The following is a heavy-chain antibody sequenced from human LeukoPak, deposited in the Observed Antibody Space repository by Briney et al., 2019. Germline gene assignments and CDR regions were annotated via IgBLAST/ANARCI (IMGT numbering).Heavy chain of an antibody. CDR1: GFTFDDYA. Sequence: GGSLRLSCAASGFTFDDYAMHWVRQAPGKGLEWVSSISWNSGSIGYADSVKGRFTISRDNAKNSLYLQMNSLRAEDMALYYCAKGYSSGWYLGPADYWGQGTLVTVSS. D-gene: IGHD6-19*01. CDR3: AKGYSSGWYLGPADY. CDR2: ISWNSGSI. J-gene: IGHJ4*02. V-gene: IGHV3-9*03.